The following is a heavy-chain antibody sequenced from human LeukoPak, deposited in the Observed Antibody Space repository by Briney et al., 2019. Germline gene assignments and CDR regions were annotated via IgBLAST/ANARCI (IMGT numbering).Heavy chain of an antibody. CDR3: ARDYYDSSSGFDP. D-gene: IGHD3-22*01. Sequence: SVKVSCKASGGAFSSYAISWVRQAPGQGLEWMGGIIPIFGTANYAQKFQGRVTITADKSTSTAYMELSSLRSEDKAVYYCARDYYDSSSGFDPWGQGTLVTVSS. J-gene: IGHJ5*02. CDR1: GGAFSSYA. CDR2: IIPIFGTA. V-gene: IGHV1-69*06.